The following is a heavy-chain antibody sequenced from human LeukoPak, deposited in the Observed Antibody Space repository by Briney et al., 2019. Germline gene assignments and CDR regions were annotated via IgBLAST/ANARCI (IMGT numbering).Heavy chain of an antibody. CDR2: IYYNGST. CDR1: GGSISSSSYY. J-gene: IGHJ4*02. D-gene: IGHD6-13*01. Sequence: KPSETLSLTCTASGGSISSSSYYWGWIRQTPGKGLQWIGSIYYNGSTYYNPSLKSRVTISVDTSKNQFSLKLSSVTAADTAVYYCARDSRDESFDYWGQGTLVTVSS. CDR3: ARDSRDESFDY. V-gene: IGHV4-39*07.